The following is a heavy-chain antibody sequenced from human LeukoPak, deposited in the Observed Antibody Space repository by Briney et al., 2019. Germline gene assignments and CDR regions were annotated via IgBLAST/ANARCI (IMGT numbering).Heavy chain of an antibody. CDR2: MRNIGGDK. D-gene: IGHD1-14*01. V-gene: IGHV3-30*02. J-gene: IGHJ4*02. CDR3: ARALSSTGGSYYLDS. CDR1: GFTFSSYS. Sequence: GGSLRLSCAASGFTFSSYSMNWVRQAPGKELEWLAFMRNIGGDKYYADSVKGRFTVSRDNSNNALDLQMNNMRVEDTAVYYCARALSSTGGSYYLDSWGQGTLVTVSS.